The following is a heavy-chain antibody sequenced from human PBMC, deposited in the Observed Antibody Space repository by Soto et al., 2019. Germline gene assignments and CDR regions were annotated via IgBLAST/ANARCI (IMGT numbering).Heavy chain of an antibody. CDR2: SYYSGST. CDR1: GGSISSYY. J-gene: IGHJ2*01. V-gene: IGHV4-59*01. CDR3: ARDRWFGDPFDL. Sequence: QVQLQESGPGLVKPSETLSLTCTVSGGSISSYYWSWIRQPPGKGLEWIGYSYYSGSTNYNPSLKSGGTRSVDTSKNRFSLKLSSVTAADTAVYSCARDRWFGDPFDLWSRGTLVTVSS. D-gene: IGHD3-10*01.